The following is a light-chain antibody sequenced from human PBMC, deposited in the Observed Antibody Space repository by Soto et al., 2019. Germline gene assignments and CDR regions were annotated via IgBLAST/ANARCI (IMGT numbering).Light chain of an antibody. Sequence: QSALTQPPSASGSPGQSVTISCTGTSSDVGGYNYVSWYRQHPGKAPKLMIYEVSKRPSGVPDRFSGSKSGNTASLTVSGLQAEDEADYYCSSYAGSNIWVFGGGTKLTVL. CDR2: EVS. J-gene: IGLJ2*01. CDR3: SSYAGSNIWV. V-gene: IGLV2-8*01. CDR1: SSDVGGYNY.